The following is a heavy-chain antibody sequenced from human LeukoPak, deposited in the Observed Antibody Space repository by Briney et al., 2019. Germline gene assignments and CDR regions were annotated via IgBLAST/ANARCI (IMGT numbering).Heavy chain of an antibody. V-gene: IGHV3-23*01. CDR1: GFSFSSYA. CDR3: AKGGGSTTWYFDY. D-gene: IGHD2-2*01. CDR2: ISGGSGDTT. Sequence: GGSLRLSCAASGFSFSSYAMSWVRQAPEKGLEWVSGISGGSGDTTQYVDSVKGRFTTSRDNSKNTLYLHMNSLRAEDTAVYYCAKGGGSTTWYFDYWGQGTLVTVSS. J-gene: IGHJ4*02.